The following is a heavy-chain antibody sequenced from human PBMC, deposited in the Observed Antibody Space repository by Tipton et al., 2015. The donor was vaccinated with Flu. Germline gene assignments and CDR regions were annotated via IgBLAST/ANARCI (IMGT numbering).Heavy chain of an antibody. V-gene: IGHV3-53*01. CDR1: DFSVGDNH. D-gene: IGHD2/OR15-2a*01. Sequence: SLRLSCTVADFSVGDNHMSWVRQAPGKGLEWVSRIHADGDTFFADSVKGRFTISRDTSKNILYLQMNSLRVEDAAVYYCARQNSFGWYFDLWGRGTLITVSS. CDR3: ARQNSFGWYFDL. J-gene: IGHJ2*01. CDR2: IHADGDT.